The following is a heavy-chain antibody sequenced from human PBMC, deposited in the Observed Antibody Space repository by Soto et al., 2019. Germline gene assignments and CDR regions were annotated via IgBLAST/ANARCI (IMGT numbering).Heavy chain of an antibody. CDR3: ARDSRSSSSEYYYYYGMDV. J-gene: IGHJ6*02. D-gene: IGHD6-6*01. CDR1: GFTFSSYD. V-gene: IGHV3-30-3*01. CDR2: ISYDGSNK. Sequence: QVQLVESGGGVVQPGRSLRLSCAASGFTFSSYDMHWVRQAPGKGLEWVAVISYDGSNKYYADSVKGRFTISRDNSKNTLYLQMNSLRAEDTAVYYCARDSRSSSSEYYYYYGMDVWGQGTTVTVSS.